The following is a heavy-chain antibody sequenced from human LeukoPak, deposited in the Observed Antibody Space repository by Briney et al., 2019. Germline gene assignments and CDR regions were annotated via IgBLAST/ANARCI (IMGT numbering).Heavy chain of an antibody. D-gene: IGHD2-15*01. V-gene: IGHV4-31*03. CDR2: IYYSGST. J-gene: IGHJ6*02. CDR3: ARQGGRWSYGMDV. CDR1: GGSISSGGYY. Sequence: SETLSLTCTVSGGSISSGGYYWSWIRQHPGKGLEWIGYIYYSGSTYYNPSLKSRVTISVDTSKNQFSLKLSSVTAADTAVYYCARQGGRWSYGMDVWGQGTTVTVSS.